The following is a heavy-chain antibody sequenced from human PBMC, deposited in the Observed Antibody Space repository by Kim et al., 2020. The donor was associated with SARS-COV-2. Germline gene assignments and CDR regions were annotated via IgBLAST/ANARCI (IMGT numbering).Heavy chain of an antibody. D-gene: IGHD3-22*01. Sequence: ADTVEGRFTISRDNSKNTLYLQMSSLRAEDTAVYYCVGQDYYDSSGYPDWGQGTLVTVSS. V-gene: IGHV3-64D*06. J-gene: IGHJ4*02. CDR3: VGQDYYDSSGYPD.